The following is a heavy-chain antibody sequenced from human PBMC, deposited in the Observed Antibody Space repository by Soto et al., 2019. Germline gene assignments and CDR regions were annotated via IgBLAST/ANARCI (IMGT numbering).Heavy chain of an antibody. J-gene: IGHJ4*02. Sequence: PGGSLRLSCAASGFNVSSTSMGWVRQAPGKGLEWVSVIYSGAGTHYAGSVKGRFTISRDTSKNTLYLQMNSLRVEETAVYYCAREGSGSSTSFDYWGQGTLVTVSS. V-gene: IGHV3-66*01. CDR3: AREGSGSSTSFDY. CDR2: IYSGAGT. CDR1: GFNVSSTS. D-gene: IGHD2-2*01.